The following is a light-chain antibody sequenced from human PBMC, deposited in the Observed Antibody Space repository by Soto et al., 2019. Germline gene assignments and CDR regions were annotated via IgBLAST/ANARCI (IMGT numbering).Light chain of an antibody. CDR1: SSDVGAYNY. CDR3: TSYTSSSTYV. J-gene: IGLJ1*01. V-gene: IGLV2-14*01. CDR2: DVS. Sequence: QSALTQPASVSGSPGQSIAISCTGTSSDVGAYNYVSWYQQHPGKAPKLMIYDVSHRPSGASDRFSGSKSGNTASLTISGLQREDEADYYCTSYTSSSTYVFGTGTKLTVL.